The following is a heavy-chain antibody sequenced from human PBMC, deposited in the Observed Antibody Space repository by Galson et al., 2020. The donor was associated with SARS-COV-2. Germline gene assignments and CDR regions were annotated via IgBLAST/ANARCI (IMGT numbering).Heavy chain of an antibody. V-gene: IGHV1-2*02. J-gene: IGHJ4*02. CDR2: INPNSGGT. D-gene: IGHD3-16*02. CDR3: ARGGVMITFGGVIVIPFDY. CDR1: GYTFTGYY. Sequence: ASVKVSCKASGYTFTGYYMHWVRQAPGQGLEWMGWINPNSGGTTYAQKFQGRVTMTRDTSISTAYMELSRLRSDDTAVYYCARGGVMITFGGVIVIPFDYWGQGTLVTVSS.